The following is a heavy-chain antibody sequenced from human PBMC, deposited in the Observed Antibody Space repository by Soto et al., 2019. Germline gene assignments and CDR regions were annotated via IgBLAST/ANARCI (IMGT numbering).Heavy chain of an antibody. CDR1: GFTFSSYS. D-gene: IGHD3-10*01. Sequence: EVQLVESGGGLVQPGGSLRLSCAASGFTFSSYSMNWVRQAPGKGLEWFSYISSSSSTIYYADTVKGRFTISRDNAKNSLYLQMNSLRDEDTAVYYCARDLVAKSYYYYYYGMDVWGQGTTVTASS. V-gene: IGHV3-48*02. CDR2: ISSSSSTI. J-gene: IGHJ6*02. CDR3: ARDLVAKSYYYYYYGMDV.